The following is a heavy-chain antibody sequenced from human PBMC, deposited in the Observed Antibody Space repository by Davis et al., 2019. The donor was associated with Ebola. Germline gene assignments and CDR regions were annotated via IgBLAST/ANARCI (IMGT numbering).Heavy chain of an antibody. V-gene: IGHV1-18*01. Sequence: ASVKVSCKASGYTFTSYGISWVRQAPGQGLEWMGWISAYNGNTNYAQKLQGRVTMTTDTSTSTAYMELRRLRSDDTAVYYCARELGYCTNGVCYYYYYGMDVWGQGTTVTVSS. CDR1: GYTFTSYG. CDR2: ISAYNGNT. CDR3: ARELGYCTNGVCYYYYYGMDV. D-gene: IGHD2-8*01. J-gene: IGHJ6*02.